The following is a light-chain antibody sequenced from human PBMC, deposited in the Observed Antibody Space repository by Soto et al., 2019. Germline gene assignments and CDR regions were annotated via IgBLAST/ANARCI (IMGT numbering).Light chain of an antibody. V-gene: IGKV1-12*01. CDR3: QQTDNFPLT. J-gene: IGKJ4*01. Sequence: DIQMTQSPSTVSASVGDRVTITCWASQGITRWLAWYQQKPGKAPRLLIYAASTLQSGIPSRFSGSGSGTDFTLTINSLQPEDFAIYYCQQTDNFPLTFGGGTKVEIK. CDR1: QGITRW. CDR2: AAS.